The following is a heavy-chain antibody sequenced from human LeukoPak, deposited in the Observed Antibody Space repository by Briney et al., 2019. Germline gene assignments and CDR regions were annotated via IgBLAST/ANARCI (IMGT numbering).Heavy chain of an antibody. V-gene: IGHV3-23*01. Sequence: GGSLRLSCAASGFTFSSYAMSWVRQAPGKALEWVSAISGSGGSTYYAASVKGRFTISRDNSKNTLYLQMNSLRAEDTAVYYCATTGIAAAGPPSHGWFDPWGQGTLVTVSS. CDR1: GFTFSSYA. CDR2: ISGSGGST. J-gene: IGHJ5*02. CDR3: ATTGIAAAGPPSHGWFDP. D-gene: IGHD6-13*01.